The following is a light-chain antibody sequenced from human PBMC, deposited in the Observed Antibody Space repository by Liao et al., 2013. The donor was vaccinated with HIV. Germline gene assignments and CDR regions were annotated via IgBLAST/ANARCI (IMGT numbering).Light chain of an antibody. J-gene: IGLJ3*02. CDR2: FDS. Sequence: SYVLTQPPAVSVAPGETATIACGGHSIGSKSVHWYQQRPGQAPMVVIHFDSARPSGIPERFSGSNSVNTATLTISGVESVDEADYFCQVWDRGCDHPVFGGGTKLTVV. CDR1: SIGSKS. V-gene: IGLV3-21*04. CDR3: QVWDRGCDHPV.